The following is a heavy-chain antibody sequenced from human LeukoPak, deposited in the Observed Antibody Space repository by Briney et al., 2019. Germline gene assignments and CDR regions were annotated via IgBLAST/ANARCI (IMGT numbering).Heavy chain of an antibody. V-gene: IGHV3-23*01. Sequence: PGGSLRLSCAASGFTFSSYAMSWVRQAPGKGLEWVSAISGSGGSTYYADSVKGRFTISRDNSKNTLYLQMNSVRAEDTAVYYCAKEVPLCASPMKWFDPWGQGTLVTVSS. CDR1: GFTFSSYA. D-gene: IGHD1-1*01. CDR2: ISGSGGST. CDR3: AKEVPLCASPMKWFDP. J-gene: IGHJ5*02.